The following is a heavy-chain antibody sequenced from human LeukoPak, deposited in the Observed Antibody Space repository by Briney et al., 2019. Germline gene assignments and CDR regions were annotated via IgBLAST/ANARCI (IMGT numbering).Heavy chain of an antibody. J-gene: IGHJ5*02. V-gene: IGHV4-59*08. CDR3: ARQWDYGDYVNWFDP. CDR1: GGFISSYY. D-gene: IGHD4-17*01. CDR2: IYYSGST. Sequence: PSETLSLTCTVSGGFISSYYWSWIRQPPGKGLEWIGYIYYSGSTNYNPSLKSRVTISVDTSKNQFSLKLSSVTAADTAVYYCARQWDYGDYVNWFDPWGQGTLVTVSS.